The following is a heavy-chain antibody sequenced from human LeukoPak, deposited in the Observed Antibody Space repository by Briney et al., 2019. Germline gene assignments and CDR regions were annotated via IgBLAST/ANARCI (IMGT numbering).Heavy chain of an antibody. V-gene: IGHV1-2*02. CDR2: INPNNGVT. J-gene: IGHJ6*02. Sequence: ASVKVSCKASGYTFPGYYMHWVRQAPGQGLGWMGWINPNNGVTYYAQKFQGRATMTRDTSISTAYMDLRSLSSDDTAVYYCASPVLAGQIYGMDVWGQGTTVTVSS. D-gene: IGHD4/OR15-4a*01. CDR1: GYTFPGYY. CDR3: ASPVLAGQIYGMDV.